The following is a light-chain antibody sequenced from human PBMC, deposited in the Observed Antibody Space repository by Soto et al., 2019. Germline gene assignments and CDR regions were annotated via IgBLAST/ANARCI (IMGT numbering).Light chain of an antibody. V-gene: IGKV3-20*01. CDR1: QSVSSSY. CDR2: GAS. J-gene: IGKJ2*01. CDR3: QQYGSSPMYI. Sequence: EIVLTQSPGTLSLSPGERATLSCRASQSVSSSYLAWYQQKPGQAPRLLIYGASSRATGIPDRFSGSGSGTDFTLTISRLEPEDCAVYYCQQYGSSPMYIFGQGTKLEIK.